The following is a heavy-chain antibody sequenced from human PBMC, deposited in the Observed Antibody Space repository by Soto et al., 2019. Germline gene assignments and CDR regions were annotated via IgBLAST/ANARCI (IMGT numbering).Heavy chain of an antibody. J-gene: IGHJ4*02. CDR3: ARKNPGREWELPDY. V-gene: IGHV3-30*03. CDR1: GFAFSTYG. CDR2: TTSDGARI. D-gene: IGHD1-26*01. Sequence: QVQLVESGGGVVQPGRSLRLSCAASGFAFSTYGMHWVRQAPGKGLEWVAVTTSDGARINYADSVKGRFTISRDNSRTTLYLQMNSLRIDDTAVYYCARKNPGREWELPDYWGQGTLVTVCS.